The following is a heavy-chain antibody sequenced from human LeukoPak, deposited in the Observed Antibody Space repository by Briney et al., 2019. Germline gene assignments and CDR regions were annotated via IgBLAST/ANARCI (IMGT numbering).Heavy chain of an antibody. CDR1: GYTFTAYY. V-gene: IGHV1-2*06. CDR3: ATSSEGGYSYGSDIDY. Sequence: ASVKVSCKASGYTFTAYYMYWVRQAPGQGLECMGRINPNSGGTNYAQKFQGRVTMTRDTSISTAYMELSRLRSDGTAVYYCATSSEGGYSYGSDIDYWGQGTLVTVSS. CDR2: INPNSGGT. D-gene: IGHD5-18*01. J-gene: IGHJ4*02.